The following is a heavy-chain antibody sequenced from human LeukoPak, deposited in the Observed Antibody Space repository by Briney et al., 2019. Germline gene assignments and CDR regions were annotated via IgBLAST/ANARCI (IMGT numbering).Heavy chain of an antibody. CDR3: VRDLGYYSADS. J-gene: IGHJ4*02. Sequence: GGSLRLSCASSGFTCIHHWMNWARQGPGKGLEWVAIIDPHGIEKNYLDSLRGRFSISRDNAKNSLYLEMNGVRADDTAVYYCVRDLGYYSADSWGQGTVVTVSS. CDR2: IDPHGIEK. CDR1: GFTCIHHW. V-gene: IGHV3-7*01. D-gene: IGHD2-21*01.